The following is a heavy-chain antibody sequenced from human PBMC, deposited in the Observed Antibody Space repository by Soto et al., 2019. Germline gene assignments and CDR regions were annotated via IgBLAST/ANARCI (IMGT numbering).Heavy chain of an antibody. Sequence: SETLSLTCTVSGGSISSGGYYWSWLRQPPGKGLEWLGYIYYSGSPYYNPSLKSRVTISVDPSKNQFSLKLSSVTAADTAVYYCARAQHYYDSSGYYVWFFGSLSGAFDIWGQGTMVTVSS. CDR1: GGSISSGGYY. J-gene: IGHJ3*02. CDR3: ARAQHYYDSSGYYVWFFGSLSGAFDI. V-gene: IGHV4-30-4*01. CDR2: IYYSGSP. D-gene: IGHD3-22*01.